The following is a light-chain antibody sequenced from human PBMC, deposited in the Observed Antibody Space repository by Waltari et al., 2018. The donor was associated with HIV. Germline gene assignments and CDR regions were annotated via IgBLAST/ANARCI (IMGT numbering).Light chain of an antibody. CDR3: QAWDTGSTVV. Sequence: SYVLTQPPSLSLSPGQPVTISCSGDHLGVRDLSGYQQRPGQSPVLVIYQDNKRPSGIPERFSGSNSGNTATLTIGGAQAMDEADFYCQAWDTGSTVVFGGGTKLTVL. V-gene: IGLV3-1*01. J-gene: IGLJ2*01. CDR1: HLGVRD. CDR2: QDN.